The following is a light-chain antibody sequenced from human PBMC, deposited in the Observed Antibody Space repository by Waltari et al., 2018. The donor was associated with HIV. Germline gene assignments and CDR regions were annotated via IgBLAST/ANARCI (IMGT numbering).Light chain of an antibody. V-gene: IGLV3-1*01. CDR2: QDR. J-gene: IGLJ2*01. Sequence: SYDLTQAPSLSVSPGQAAKILCSGFNLSNNYVSWYQQKPGQSPLLLIFQDRKRPSGIPERFLGSSSGNTATLALSGTQSGDEADYFCQAWGNNTVVFGGGTKLTVL. CDR3: QAWGNNTVV. CDR1: NLSNNY.